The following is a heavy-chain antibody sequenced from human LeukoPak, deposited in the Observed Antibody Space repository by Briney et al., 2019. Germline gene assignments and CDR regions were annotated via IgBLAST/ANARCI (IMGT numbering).Heavy chain of an antibody. Sequence: ASVRVSCTPSGYRFSDYGIRWVRQAPGQGLQWMGWINTYNGNTEYAQSLQGRATMTIDTATATAYLEVRSLISDDTAVYYCARDLGEGAKRDLDFWGQGTLVTVSS. CDR1: GYRFSDYG. V-gene: IGHV1-18*01. CDR3: ARDLGEGAKRDLDF. J-gene: IGHJ4*02. CDR2: INTYNGNT. D-gene: IGHD1-26*01.